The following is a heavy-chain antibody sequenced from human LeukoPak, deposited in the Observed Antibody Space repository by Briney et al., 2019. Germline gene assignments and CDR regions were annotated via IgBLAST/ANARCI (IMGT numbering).Heavy chain of an antibody. J-gene: IGHJ6*03. V-gene: IGHV5-51*01. CDR3: ARLGSSSWYNYYYYMDV. CDR1: GYSFTSYW. Sequence: GESLKISCKGSGYSFTSYWIGWVRQMPGKGLEWMGIIYPGDSDTRYSPSFQGQVTISADKSISTAYLQWSSLKASDTAMYYCARLGSSSWYNYYYYMDVWGKGTTVTVSS. CDR2: IYPGDSDT. D-gene: IGHD6-13*01.